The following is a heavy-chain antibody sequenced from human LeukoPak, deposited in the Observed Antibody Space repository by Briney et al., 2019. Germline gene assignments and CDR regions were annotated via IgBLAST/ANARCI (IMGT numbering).Heavy chain of an antibody. J-gene: IGHJ3*02. D-gene: IGHD6-6*01. CDR2: INPNSGGT. CDR3: AREISSSSSPNAFDI. Sequence: ASVTVSYKACGGTFSNDAISWVRQAPGQGREGMGWINPNSGGTNYAQKFQGRVTMTRDTSISTAYMELSRLRSDDTAVYYCAREISSSSSPNAFDIWGQGTMVTVSS. CDR1: GGTFSNDA. V-gene: IGHV1-2*02.